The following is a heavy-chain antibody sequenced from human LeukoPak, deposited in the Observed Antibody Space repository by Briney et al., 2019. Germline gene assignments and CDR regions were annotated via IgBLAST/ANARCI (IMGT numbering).Heavy chain of an antibody. J-gene: IGHJ4*02. CDR3: ARGVRLLWFGESPYFDY. V-gene: IGHV4-59*01. CDR2: IYYSGST. Sequence: SETLSLTCTVSGGSISSYYWSWIRQPPGKGLEWIGYIYYSGSTNYNPSLKSRVTISVDTSKNQFSLKLSSVTAADTAVYYCARGVRLLWFGESPYFDYWGQGALVTVSS. D-gene: IGHD3-10*01. CDR1: GGSISSYY.